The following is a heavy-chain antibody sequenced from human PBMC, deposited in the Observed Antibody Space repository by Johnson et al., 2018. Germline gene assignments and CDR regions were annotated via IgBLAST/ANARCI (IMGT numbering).Heavy chain of an antibody. CDR1: GFTFGDYA. CDR3: TRAGGETAMVTFRASVQH. V-gene: IGHV3-49*03. CDR2: IRSKAYGGTT. D-gene: IGHD5-18*01. J-gene: IGHJ1*01. Sequence: EVQLVESGGGLVQPGRSLRLSCTASGFTFGDYAMSWFRQAPGKGPEWVGFIRSKAYGGTTEYAASVKGRFTISRDDSKSIAYLQMNSLKTEDTAVYYCTRAGGETAMVTFRASVQHWGQGTLVTVSS.